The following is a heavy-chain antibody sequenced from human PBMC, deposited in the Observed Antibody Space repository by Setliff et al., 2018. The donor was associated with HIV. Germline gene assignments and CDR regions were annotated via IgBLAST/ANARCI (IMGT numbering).Heavy chain of an antibody. D-gene: IGHD1-26*01. CDR3: ARDSPSGIYLNYDYSNHDL. V-gene: IGHV4-39*07. CDR2: VYHSGST. J-gene: IGHJ6*02. CDR1: GGSISGSSYY. Sequence: SETLSLTCSVSGGSISGSSYYWGWIRKPPGKGLEWIGSVYHSGSTYYNPSLKSRVTISVDKSKNQFSVKLRSVTAADTAVYYFARDSPSGIYLNYDYSNHDLWGQGTTVTVSS.